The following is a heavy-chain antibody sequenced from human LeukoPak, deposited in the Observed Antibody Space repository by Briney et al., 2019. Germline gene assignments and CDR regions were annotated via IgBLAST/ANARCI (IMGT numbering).Heavy chain of an antibody. J-gene: IGHJ4*02. V-gene: IGHV4-59*12. D-gene: IGHD6-13*01. Sequence: SETLSLTCTVSGVSITNYYWSWIRQPPGKGLEWIGYIYYTGSTNYNLSLKSRVTISVDTSKNQFSLKLSSVTAADTAVYYCARDRRYSSSWYAPYFDYWGQGTLVTVSS. CDR3: ARDRRYSSSWYAPYFDY. CDR1: GVSITNYY. CDR2: IYYTGST.